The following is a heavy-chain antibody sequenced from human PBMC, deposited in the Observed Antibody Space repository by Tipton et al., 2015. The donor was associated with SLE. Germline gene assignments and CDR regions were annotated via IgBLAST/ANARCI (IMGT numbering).Heavy chain of an antibody. V-gene: IGHV3-53*05. D-gene: IGHD1-26*01. J-gene: IGHJ4*02. Sequence: SLRLSCAASGFIVSSNYMSWVRQAPGKGLEWVSIIYSAGNTFYVDSVKGRFTISRDNSKNTLNLQMNSLRVEDTAVYYCVRDGPSGSYSDYWGQGTLVTVSS. CDR3: VRDGPSGSYSDY. CDR2: IYSAGNT. CDR1: GFIVSSNY.